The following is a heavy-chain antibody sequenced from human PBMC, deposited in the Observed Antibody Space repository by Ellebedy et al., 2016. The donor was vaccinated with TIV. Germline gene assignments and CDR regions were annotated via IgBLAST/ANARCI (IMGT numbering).Heavy chain of an antibody. V-gene: IGHV3-23*01. D-gene: IGHD1-26*01. Sequence: GESLKISCAASGFTFSSYAMSWVRQAPGKGLEWVSGIVGSGGSRYADSVKGRFTISRDNSKNTLYLQMNSLRAEDTAVYFCAKREMIRDTTGAPAPLFDLWGQGTLVTVSS. CDR3: AKREMIRDTTGAPAPLFDL. CDR2: IVGSGGSR. CDR1: GFTFSSYA. J-gene: IGHJ4*02.